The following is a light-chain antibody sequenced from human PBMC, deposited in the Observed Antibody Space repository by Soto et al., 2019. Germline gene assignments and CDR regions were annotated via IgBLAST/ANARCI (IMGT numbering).Light chain of an antibody. J-gene: IGKJ1*01. Sequence: EIVMTQSPATLSVSPVEIATLCCMASQSVSSNLAWYQQKPGQAPRLLIYGASTRATGIPARFSGSGSGTEFTLTISSLQSEHFAVYYCQQYNNWPPWTFGQGTKVDIK. V-gene: IGKV3-15*01. CDR3: QQYNNWPPWT. CDR2: GAS. CDR1: QSVSSN.